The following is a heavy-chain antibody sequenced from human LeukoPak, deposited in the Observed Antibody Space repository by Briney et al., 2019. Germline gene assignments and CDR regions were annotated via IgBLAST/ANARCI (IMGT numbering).Heavy chain of an antibody. CDR3: AKKYSSSWYGEYYFDY. Sequence: GGSLRLSCAASGFPFSSYSLNWVRQAPGKGPEWVSYISSSGSSIDYADSVKGRFTISRDNSKNTLYLQMNSLRAEDTAVYYCAKKYSSSWYGEYYFDYWGQGTLVTVSS. CDR1: GFPFSSYS. D-gene: IGHD6-13*01. J-gene: IGHJ4*02. CDR2: ISSSGSSI. V-gene: IGHV3-48*01.